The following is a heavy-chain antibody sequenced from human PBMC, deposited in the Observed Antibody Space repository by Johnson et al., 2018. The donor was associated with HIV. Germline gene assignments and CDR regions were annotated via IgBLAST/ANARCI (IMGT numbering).Heavy chain of an antibody. D-gene: IGHD6-6*01. V-gene: IGHV3-20*03. J-gene: IGHJ3*02. CDR1: GFIFDDYG. CDR2: INWDGGST. CDR3: VRVMGGYYSSSFGNAFDI. Sequence: VQLVESGGGVLRPGGSLRFSSAASGFIFDDYGMHWVRQAPGKGLEWVSGINWDGGSTGYADSVKGRFTISRDNAKNCLYLQMNSLRVEDTALYYCVRVMGGYYSSSFGNAFDIWGQGTMVTVSS.